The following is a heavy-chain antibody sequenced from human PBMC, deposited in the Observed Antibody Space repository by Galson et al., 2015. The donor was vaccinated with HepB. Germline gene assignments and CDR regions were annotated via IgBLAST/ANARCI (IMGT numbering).Heavy chain of an antibody. CDR3: ARSGSYGGHFDH. V-gene: IGHV4-31*03. CDR1: GGSISSGGYY. CDR2: IYDKGTT. D-gene: IGHD4-23*01. Sequence: TLSLTCTVSGGSISSGGYYWSWIRQHPGKGLEWIGYIYDKGTTYYSPSLKSRITISLDTSKNQFSLKLCSVTAADTAIYYCARSGSYGGHFDHWGQGTLVTVSS. J-gene: IGHJ4*02.